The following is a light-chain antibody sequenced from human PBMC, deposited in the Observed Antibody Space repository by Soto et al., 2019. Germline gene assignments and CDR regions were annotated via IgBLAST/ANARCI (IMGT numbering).Light chain of an antibody. Sequence: QSALTQPASGSRSPGQSITISCTGTSSDVGGYNYVSWYQQHPGKAPKFMIYDVSNRPSGVSNRFSGSKSDNTASLTISGLQAEDEADYYCSSYTTSNTRQIVFGTGTKVTVL. CDR1: SSDVGGYNY. CDR3: SSYTTSNTRQIV. J-gene: IGLJ1*01. CDR2: DVS. V-gene: IGLV2-14*01.